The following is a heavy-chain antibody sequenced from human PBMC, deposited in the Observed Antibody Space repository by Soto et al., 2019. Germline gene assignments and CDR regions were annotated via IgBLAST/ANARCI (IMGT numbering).Heavy chain of an antibody. CDR1: GFTFSTFD. CDR2: ISGSGDST. V-gene: IGHV3-23*01. Sequence: GGSLRLSCAASGFTFSTFDMTWVRQAPGKGLEWVSVISGSGDSTYYADSVKGRFTISRDNSKNTLYLQMNSLRAEDTAVYYCARRGPGTYFDYWGQGTLVTVSS. D-gene: IGHD6-13*01. CDR3: ARRGPGTYFDY. J-gene: IGHJ4*02.